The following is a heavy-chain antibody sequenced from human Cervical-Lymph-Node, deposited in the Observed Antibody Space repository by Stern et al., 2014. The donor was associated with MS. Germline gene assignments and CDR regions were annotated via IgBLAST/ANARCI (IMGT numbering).Heavy chain of an antibody. CDR1: QYTFTGYY. CDR2: INPNSGGT. D-gene: IGHD2-2*01. CDR3: ARDGSSTSCCNWFDP. J-gene: IGHJ5*02. V-gene: IGHV1-2*02. Sequence: QVQLGQSGAEVKKPGASVKVSCKASQYTFTGYYIHWVRQAPGQGLEWMGWINPNSGGTHYAQKFQGRVTMTRDTSISTAYMELSSLRSDDTAVYYCARDGSSTSCCNWFDPWGQGTLVTVSS.